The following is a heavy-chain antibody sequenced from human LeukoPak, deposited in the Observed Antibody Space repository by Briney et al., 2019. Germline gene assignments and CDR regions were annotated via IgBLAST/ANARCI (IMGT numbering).Heavy chain of an antibody. J-gene: IGHJ3*02. D-gene: IGHD3-22*01. CDR1: GGSISRSSYY. Sequence: SETLSLTCTVSGGSISRSSYYWGWIRQAPGKGLEWIGSIYYSGSPYYNPSLKSRVTISLDTSKNQFSLNLSSVTAADTAVYYCACLTTADAFDIWGQGTMVTVSS. CDR2: IYYSGSP. V-gene: IGHV4-39*07. CDR3: ACLTTADAFDI.